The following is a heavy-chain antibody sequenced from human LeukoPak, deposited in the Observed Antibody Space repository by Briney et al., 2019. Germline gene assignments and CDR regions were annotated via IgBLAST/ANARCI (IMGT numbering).Heavy chain of an antibody. CDR1: GFTFSSYA. J-gene: IGHJ5*02. Sequence: GGSLRLSCAASGFTFSSYAMSWVRQAPGKGLEWVSGISWNSGSIGYADSVKGRFTISRDNAKNSLYLQMNSLRAEDTALYYCAKDIRRMTTVTTYWFDPWGQGTLVTVSS. CDR2: ISWNSGSI. D-gene: IGHD4-17*01. CDR3: AKDIRRMTTVTTYWFDP. V-gene: IGHV3-9*01.